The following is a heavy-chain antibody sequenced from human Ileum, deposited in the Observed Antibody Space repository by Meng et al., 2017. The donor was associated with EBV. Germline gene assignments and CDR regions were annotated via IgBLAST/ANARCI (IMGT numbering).Heavy chain of an antibody. J-gene: IGHJ4*02. D-gene: IGHD4-17*01. CDR2: ISFDGSTK. Sequence: QGEVVESGGVVVQPGRSLTLSCAASGFTFSSYAMHWVRQAPGKGLEWVALISFDGSTKYYADSVKGRFTISRDNAKNSLYLQMNSLRAEDTAVYYCAREYGDYGYYFDYWGQGTLVTVSS. V-gene: IGHV3-30-3*01. CDR1: GFTFSSYA. CDR3: AREYGDYGYYFDY.